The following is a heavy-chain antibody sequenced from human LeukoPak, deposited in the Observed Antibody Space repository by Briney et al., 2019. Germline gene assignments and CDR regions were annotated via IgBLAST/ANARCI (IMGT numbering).Heavy chain of an antibody. CDR2: ISAYNTDT. CDR3: ARDMTGTTDLDY. J-gene: IGHJ4*02. Sequence: GASVKVSCKTSGFTFNSYAFSWVRQAPGQGFEWMGWISAYNTDTKFAQKFQGRDTLTIDSSRTAYMEMRSLRSDDTAVYYCARDMTGTTDLDYWGQGTLVTVSS. V-gene: IGHV1-18*01. CDR1: GFTFNSYA. D-gene: IGHD1-7*01.